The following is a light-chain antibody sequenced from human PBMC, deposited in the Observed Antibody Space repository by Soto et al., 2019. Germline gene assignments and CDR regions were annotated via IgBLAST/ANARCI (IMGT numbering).Light chain of an antibody. V-gene: IGKV1-16*02. CDR3: QQYHRYPGT. Sequence: DIHMTQSPSSLSASIGDSVTITCRASQDVSDHLAWFQQRPGKAPKALIYAASRLQSGVPSKFSGSGSGTGFTLYITSLQPEDFATYFCQQYHRYPGTFGQGTTVEIK. J-gene: IGKJ1*01. CDR2: AAS. CDR1: QDVSDH.